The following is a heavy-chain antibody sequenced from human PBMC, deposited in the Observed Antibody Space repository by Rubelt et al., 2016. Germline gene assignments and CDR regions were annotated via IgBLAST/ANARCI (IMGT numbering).Heavy chain of an antibody. CDR2: IYEGGIT. D-gene: IGHD4-17*01. Sequence: QVQLQESGPGLVKSSETLSLTCTVSGGSISNYYWSWIRQSPGKGLEWIGYIYEGGITKYNPSLESRVTISVDTSKNQFSRKVSSVTAADTAVYYCTRPHNGDYAFDIWGQGTMVTVSP. V-gene: IGHV4-59*01. CDR1: GGSISNYY. J-gene: IGHJ3*02. CDR3: TRPHNGDYAFDI.